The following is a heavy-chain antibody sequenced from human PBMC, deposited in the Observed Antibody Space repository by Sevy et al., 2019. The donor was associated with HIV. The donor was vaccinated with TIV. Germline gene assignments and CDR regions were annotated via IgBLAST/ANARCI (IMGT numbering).Heavy chain of an antibody. V-gene: IGHV4-31*03. CDR3: ARDWHQLVHTLWSGMDV. D-gene: IGHD6-13*01. CDR2: IYYSGST. J-gene: IGHJ6*02. Sequence: NLSLTCTVSGGSISSGGYYWSWIRQHPGNGVEWIGCIYYSGSTYYNPSLKSRISIFVDTSKKQFSLNLTSAIAADKAMYYCARDWHQLVHTLWSGMDVWGQGITVSVSS. CDR1: GGSISSGGYY.